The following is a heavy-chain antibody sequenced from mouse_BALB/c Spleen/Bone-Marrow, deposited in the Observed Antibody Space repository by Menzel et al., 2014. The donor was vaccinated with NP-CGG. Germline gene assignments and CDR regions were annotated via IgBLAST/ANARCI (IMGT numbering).Heavy chain of an antibody. Sequence: EVKLMESGGGLVQPGGSRKLSCAASGFTFSSFGMHWVRQAPEKGLEWIAYISSDSGAIFYADTVKGRFTISIDNPKNTLFLQLTSLRSEDTAIYFCTRGGNWEDFDYWGQGTTLTVSS. CDR2: ISSDSGAI. D-gene: IGHD4-1*01. V-gene: IGHV5-17*02. CDR1: GFTFSSFG. CDR3: TRGGNWEDFDY. J-gene: IGHJ2*01.